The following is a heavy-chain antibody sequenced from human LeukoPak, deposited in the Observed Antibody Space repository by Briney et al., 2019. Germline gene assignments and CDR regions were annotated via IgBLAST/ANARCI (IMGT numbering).Heavy chain of an antibody. CDR1: GFTFSSYS. D-gene: IGHD7-27*01. V-gene: IGHV3-21*01. J-gene: IGHJ4*02. Sequence: GGSLRLSCAASGFTFSSYSMNWVRQAPGKGLEWVSSITSSSSYIYYADSVKGRFTISRDNAKNSLDLQMNSLRAEDTAVYYCARESLWGSLDYWGRGTLVTVSS. CDR3: ARESLWGSLDY. CDR2: ITSSSSYI.